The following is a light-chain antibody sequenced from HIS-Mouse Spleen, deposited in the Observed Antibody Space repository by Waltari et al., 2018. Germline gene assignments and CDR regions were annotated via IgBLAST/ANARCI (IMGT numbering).Light chain of an antibody. CDR2: EDS. CDR1: ALPKKY. J-gene: IGLJ2*01. CDR3: YSTDSSGNHRV. V-gene: IGLV3-10*01. Sequence: SYELTQPPSVSVSPGQTARITCSGDALPKKYAYWYQQKSGQAPVLVNYEDSKRPSGSPRIFSGASSGTMATLTISGAQVEDESDYYCYSTDSSGNHRVFGGGTKLTVL.